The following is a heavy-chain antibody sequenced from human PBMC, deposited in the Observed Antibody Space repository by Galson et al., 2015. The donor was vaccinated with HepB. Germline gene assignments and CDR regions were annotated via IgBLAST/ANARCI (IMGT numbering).Heavy chain of an antibody. J-gene: IGHJ6*02. CDR2: IWYDGSNK. CDR3: ARERQTGYRYYYYYYGMDV. D-gene: IGHD3-9*01. Sequence: SLRLSCAASGFTFSSYGMHWVRQAPGKGLEWVAVIWYDGSNKYYADSVKGRFTISRDNSKNTLYLQMNSLRAEDTAVYYCARERQTGYRYYYYYYGMDVWGQGTTVTVSS. CDR1: GFTFSSYG. V-gene: IGHV3-33*08.